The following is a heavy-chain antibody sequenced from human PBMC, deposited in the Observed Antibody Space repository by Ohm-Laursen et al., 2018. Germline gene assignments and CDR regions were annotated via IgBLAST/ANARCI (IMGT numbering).Heavy chain of an antibody. CDR2: ITGGGGVT. V-gene: IGHV3-23*01. D-gene: IGHD4-23*01. CDR3: AKDRAAVVTPAVDY. Sequence: SLRLSCAASGFTFSSYAMIWVRQAPGKGLEWVSAITGGGGVTFYADSVKGRFTISRDNSNYTLYLQMNSLRADDTALYYCAKDRAAVVTPAVDYWGQGTLVTVSS. CDR1: GFTFSSYA. J-gene: IGHJ4*02.